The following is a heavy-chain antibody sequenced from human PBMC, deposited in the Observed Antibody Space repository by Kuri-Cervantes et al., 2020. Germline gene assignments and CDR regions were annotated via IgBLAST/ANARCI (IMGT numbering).Heavy chain of an antibody. Sequence: GESLKISCAASGFTFSSYGMHWVRQAPGKGLEWVAVISYDGGNKYYADSVKGRFTISRDNSKNTLYLQLSSLRAEDTALYYCARVRGGQTRPLGYGMDVWGQGTTVTVSS. V-gene: IGHV3-30*19. CDR3: ARVRGGQTRPLGYGMDV. CDR1: GFTFSSYG. D-gene: IGHD3-16*01. CDR2: ISYDGGNK. J-gene: IGHJ6*02.